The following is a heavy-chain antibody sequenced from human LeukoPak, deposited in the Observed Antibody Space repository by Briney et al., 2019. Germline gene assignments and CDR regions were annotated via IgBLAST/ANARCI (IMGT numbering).Heavy chain of an antibody. CDR1: GFTFSCCG. D-gene: IGHD6-13*01. CDR2: IWYDGGNK. V-gene: IGHV3-33*01. Sequence: PGGSLRLSCAASGFTFSCCGMHWVRQAPGRGLEWVAVIWYDGGNKYYADSVKGRFTISRDNSKGTLFLEMNSLRAEDTGVYYCARWGIPAAGGIDYWGRGTLVTVSS. J-gene: IGHJ4*02. CDR3: ARWGIPAAGGIDY.